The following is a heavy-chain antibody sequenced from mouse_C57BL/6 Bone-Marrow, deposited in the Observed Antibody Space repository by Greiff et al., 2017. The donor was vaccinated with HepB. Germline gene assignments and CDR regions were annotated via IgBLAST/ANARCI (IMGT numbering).Heavy chain of an antibody. J-gene: IGHJ1*03. CDR3: ARSPPYDGSSSYWYFDV. D-gene: IGHD1-1*01. Sequence: ESGPGLVKPSQSLSLTCSVTGYSITSGYYWNWIRQFPGNKLEWMGYISYDGSNNYNPSLKNRISITRDTSKNQFFLKLNSFNTEDTATYYCARSPPYDGSSSYWYFDVWGTGTTVTVSS. CDR2: ISYDGSN. CDR1: GYSITSGYY. V-gene: IGHV3-6*01.